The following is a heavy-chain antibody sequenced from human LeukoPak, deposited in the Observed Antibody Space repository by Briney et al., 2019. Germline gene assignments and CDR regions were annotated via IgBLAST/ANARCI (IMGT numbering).Heavy chain of an antibody. CDR3: ATDPIGRYDFWSGPVFDY. CDR2: ISAYNGNT. D-gene: IGHD3-3*01. Sequence: ASVKVSCKASGYTFTSYGISWVRQAPGQGLEWMGWISAYNGNTNYAQKLQGRVTMTTDTSTSTAYMELRSLRSDDTAVYYCATDPIGRYDFWSGPVFDYWGQGTLVTVSS. J-gene: IGHJ4*02. V-gene: IGHV1-18*01. CDR1: GYTFTSYG.